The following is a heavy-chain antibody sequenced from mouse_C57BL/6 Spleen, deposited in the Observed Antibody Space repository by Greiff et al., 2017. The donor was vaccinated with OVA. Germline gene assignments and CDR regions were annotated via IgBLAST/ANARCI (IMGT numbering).Heavy chain of an antibody. CDR1: GFTFSDYY. V-gene: IGHV5-16*01. CDR3: ARDYEGNYDV. Sequence: EVKVVESEGGLVQPGSSMKLSCTASGFTFSDYYMAWVRQVPEKGLEWVANINYDGSSTYYLDSLKSRFIISRDNAKNILDLQMSSLKSEDTDTYYCARDYEGNYDVWGTGTTVTVSS. D-gene: IGHD2-12*01. CDR2: INYDGSST. J-gene: IGHJ1*03.